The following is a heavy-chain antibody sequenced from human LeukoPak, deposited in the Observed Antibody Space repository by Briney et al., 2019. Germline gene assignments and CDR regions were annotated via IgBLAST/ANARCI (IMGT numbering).Heavy chain of an antibody. CDR1: GYTFTSHD. J-gene: IGHJ3*02. CDR2: INPSGGST. V-gene: IGHV1-46*01. CDR3: ARDAHIAVAGTETFDI. D-gene: IGHD6-19*01. Sequence: ASVKVSCKASGYTFTSHDIHWLRQAPGQGLEWLGIINPSGGSTSNAQKFQGRITMTRDTSTSTVYMELRSLRSDDTAVYYCARDAHIAVAGTETFDIWGQGTMVTVSS.